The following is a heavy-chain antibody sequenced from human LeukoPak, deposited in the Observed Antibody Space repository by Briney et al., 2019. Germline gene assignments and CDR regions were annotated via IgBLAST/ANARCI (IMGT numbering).Heavy chain of an antibody. J-gene: IGHJ6*04. CDR3: ARVETGMVRGVAYGMDV. Sequence: GWSLTLSCAASGFTLSNYAMHWVRQAPAKGLEWVAVISYDGSNKYYADSVKGRFTISRDNSKNTLNLQMNRLRAEDTAVYYCARVETGMVRGVAYGMDVWGKGTMVTVSS. CDR1: GFTLSNYA. CDR2: ISYDGSNK. V-gene: IGHV3-30*04. D-gene: IGHD3-10*01.